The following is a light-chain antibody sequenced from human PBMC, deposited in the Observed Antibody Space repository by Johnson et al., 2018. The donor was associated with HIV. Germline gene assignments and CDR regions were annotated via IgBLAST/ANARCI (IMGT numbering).Light chain of an antibody. CDR3: GTWDSSLSAHFV. V-gene: IGLV1-51*02. J-gene: IGLJ1*01. CDR2: ENN. Sequence: QSVLTQPPSVSAAPGQKVTISCSGSTFNIGNNYVSWYHHLPGAAPKLLIYENNKRPSGIPDRFSGSKSGTSATLGITGLQTGDEADYYCGTWDSSLSAHFVFGTGTKITVL. CDR1: TFNIGNNY.